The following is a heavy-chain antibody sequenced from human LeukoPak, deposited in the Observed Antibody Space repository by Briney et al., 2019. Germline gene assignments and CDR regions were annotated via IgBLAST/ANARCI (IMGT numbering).Heavy chain of an antibody. D-gene: IGHD3-9*01. CDR3: ARHGRYYDILTGYYYWFDP. V-gene: IGHV4-39*01. Sequence: SETLSLTCTVSGGSISSSSYYWGWIRQPPGKGLKWIGSIYYSGSNQYNPSLKSRVTTSVDTSKNQFSLNLSSVTAADTAVYYCARHGRYYDILTGYYYWFDPWGQGTLVTVSS. J-gene: IGHJ5*02. CDR2: IYYSGSN. CDR1: GGSISSSSYY.